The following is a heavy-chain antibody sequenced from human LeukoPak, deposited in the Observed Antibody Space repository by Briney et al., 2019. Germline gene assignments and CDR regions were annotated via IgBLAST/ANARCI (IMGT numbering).Heavy chain of an antibody. Sequence: ASVKVSCXASGYSFTNDYTHWVRQAPGQGLEWMGIINPSDGATGYAQKFQGRVTLTRDTSTSTVYVELSVLRSQDTAAYYCAICSGGSCFYHDYWGQGTLVTVSS. J-gene: IGHJ4*02. V-gene: IGHV1-46*03. D-gene: IGHD2-15*01. CDR2: INPSDGAT. CDR3: AICSGGSCFYHDY. CDR1: GYSFTNDY.